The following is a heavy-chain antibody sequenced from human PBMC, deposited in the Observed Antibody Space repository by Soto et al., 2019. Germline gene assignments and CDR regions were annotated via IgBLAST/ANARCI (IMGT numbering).Heavy chain of an antibody. Sequence: SETLSLSCAVYGGSFSGYYWSRIRQPPGKGLEWIGEINHSGSTNYNPSLKSRVTISVDTSKNQFSLKLSSVTAADTAVYYCARRRDGYRRYAFDIWGQGTMVTVSS. CDR1: GGSFSGYY. J-gene: IGHJ3*02. D-gene: IGHD5-12*01. CDR3: ARRRDGYRRYAFDI. V-gene: IGHV4-34*01. CDR2: INHSGST.